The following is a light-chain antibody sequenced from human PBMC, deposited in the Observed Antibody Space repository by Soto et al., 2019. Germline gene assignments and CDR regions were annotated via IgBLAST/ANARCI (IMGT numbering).Light chain of an antibody. CDR2: AAS. CDR1: QSIRRY. V-gene: IGKV1-39*01. Sequence: IQLTQSPWALSASVFDRGTSTCRASQSIRRYLNWYQQKPGKAPKLLIYAASSLQTGVSSRFSGSGSGTDFTLTISNLQPEDFATYYCQQTSSTPTFGRGTKVDIK. CDR3: QQTSSTPT. J-gene: IGKJ4*01.